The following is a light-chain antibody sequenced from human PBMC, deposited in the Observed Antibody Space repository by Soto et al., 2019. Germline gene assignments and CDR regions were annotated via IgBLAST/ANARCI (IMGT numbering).Light chain of an antibody. V-gene: IGLV1-40*01. Sequence: QSVLTQPPSVSGAPGQSVTISCTGSSSNIGAGYDVHWYQQLPGTAPKLLIYGNSNRPSGVPDRFSGSKSGTSASLAITGLQAEDEADYYCLSYDSSLSGSVFGGGTQLTVL. CDR2: GNS. J-gene: IGLJ7*01. CDR1: SSNIGAGYD. CDR3: LSYDSSLSGSV.